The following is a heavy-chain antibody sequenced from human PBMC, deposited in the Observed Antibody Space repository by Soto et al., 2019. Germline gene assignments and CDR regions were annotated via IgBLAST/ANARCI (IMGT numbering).Heavy chain of an antibody. D-gene: IGHD3-3*01. CDR2: ISGSGGST. CDR3: ANLGVYDFWSGYLRTQNDY. Sequence: PGGSLRLSCAASGFTFSSYAMSWVRQAPGKRLEWVSAISGSGGSTYYADSVKGRFTISRDNSKNTLYLQMNSLRAEDTAVYYCANLGVYDFWSGYLRTQNDYWGQGTLVTVSS. CDR1: GFTFSSYA. J-gene: IGHJ4*02. V-gene: IGHV3-23*01.